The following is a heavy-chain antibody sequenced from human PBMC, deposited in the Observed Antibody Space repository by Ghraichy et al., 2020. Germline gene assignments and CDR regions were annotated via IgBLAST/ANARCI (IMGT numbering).Heavy chain of an antibody. CDR1: GGSISTYY. Sequence: SETLSLTCTVSGGSISTYYWSWIRQPPGKGLEWIGYIYYSGSTNYNPSLKSRVSISVDASKNQFSLKLRSVTAADTAVYYCARDRYYHDSSGYHALDPWGQGTLVTVSS. J-gene: IGHJ5*02. CDR3: ARDRYYHDSSGYHALDP. D-gene: IGHD3-22*01. V-gene: IGHV4-59*01. CDR2: IYYSGST.